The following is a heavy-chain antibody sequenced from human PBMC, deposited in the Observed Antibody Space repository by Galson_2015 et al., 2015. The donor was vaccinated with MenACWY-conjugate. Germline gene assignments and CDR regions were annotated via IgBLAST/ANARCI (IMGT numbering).Heavy chain of an antibody. J-gene: IGHJ4*02. V-gene: IGHV2-70*04. Sequence: PALVKPTQPLTLTCTFSGFSLSSGMRVSWIRQPPGKALEWLARIDWDDDKFYSTSLKTRLTISKDTSKNQVVLTMTNMDPVDTATYYCAHRPTGYISGWDQGIFDYWGQGTLVTVSS. CDR2: IDWDDDK. D-gene: IGHD6-19*01. CDR3: AHRPTGYISGWDQGIFDY. CDR1: GFSLSSGMR.